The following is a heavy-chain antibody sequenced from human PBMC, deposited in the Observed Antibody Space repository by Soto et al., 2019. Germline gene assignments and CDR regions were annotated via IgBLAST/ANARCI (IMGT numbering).Heavy chain of an antibody. D-gene: IGHD4-17*01. CDR3: ARWLDYVNPLDVNY. V-gene: IGHV3-23*01. J-gene: IGHJ4*02. CDR2: ISGSGGST. CDR1: GFTFSSYG. Sequence: PGGSLRLSCAASGFTFSSYGMTWVRQAPGKGLEWVSVISGSGGSTYYADSVKGRFTISRDNSKNTLYLQMNSLRVEDTAVYYCARWLDYVNPLDVNYWGQGTLVTVSS.